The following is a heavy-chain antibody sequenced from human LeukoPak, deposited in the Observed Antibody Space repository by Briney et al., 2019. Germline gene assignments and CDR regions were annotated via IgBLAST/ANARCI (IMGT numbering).Heavy chain of an antibody. V-gene: IGHV1-18*01. CDR1: GYTFSTYG. D-gene: IGHD3-10*01. CDR2: ISAYKGNT. CDR3: ARDLYYYGSGSYYDVFDV. J-gene: IGHJ3*01. Sequence: ASVKISCKASGYTFSTYGISWVRQAPGQGLEWMGWISAYKGNTYYAQKLQGRVTMTTDTSTSTAYMELRSLRSDDTAIYYCARDLYYYGSGSYYDVFDVWGQGTMVTVSS.